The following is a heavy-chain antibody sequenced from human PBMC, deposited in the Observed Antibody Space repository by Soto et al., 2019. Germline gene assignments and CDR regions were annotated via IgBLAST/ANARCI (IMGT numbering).Heavy chain of an antibody. J-gene: IGHJ4*02. CDR3: ARGPHSSLDY. D-gene: IGHD6-19*01. Sequence: SQTLSLTCVISGDSLSTNGVAWNWIRQSPSRGLEWLGRAYYRSSWYNDYATSVKSRITINLDTSKNQFSLQLDSVTPEDTAVYFCARGPHSSLDYWGQGTVVTVSS. CDR1: GDSLSTNGVA. V-gene: IGHV6-1*01. CDR2: AYYRSSWYN.